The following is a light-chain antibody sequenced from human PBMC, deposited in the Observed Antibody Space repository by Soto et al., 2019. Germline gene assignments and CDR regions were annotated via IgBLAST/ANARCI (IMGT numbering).Light chain of an antibody. V-gene: IGKV1-33*01. J-gene: IGKJ4*01. CDR2: DAS. CDR1: QDITNY. CDR3: QQYYDLPLS. Sequence: DIQMTQSPSSLSASVGDRVTVTCQASQDITNYLSWYQQKPGKAPKLLISDASNLEIGVPSRFSVCGSGSDFSLTITNPLPEDFATSFCQQYYDLPLSFGGGTKVDVK.